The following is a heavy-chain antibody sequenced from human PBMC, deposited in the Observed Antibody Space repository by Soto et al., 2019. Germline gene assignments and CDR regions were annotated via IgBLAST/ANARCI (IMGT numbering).Heavy chain of an antibody. J-gene: IGHJ3*02. CDR1: GGSFSGYY. Sequence: PSETLSLTCAVYGGSFSGYYWSWIRQPPGKGLEWIGEINHSGSTNYNPSLKSRVTISVDTSKNQFSLKLSSVTAADTAVYYCARPMGQVDTITIFGGGAFEIWGQGTMVTVSS. CDR3: ARPMGQVDTITIFGGGAFEI. D-gene: IGHD3-3*01. CDR2: INHSGST. V-gene: IGHV4-34*01.